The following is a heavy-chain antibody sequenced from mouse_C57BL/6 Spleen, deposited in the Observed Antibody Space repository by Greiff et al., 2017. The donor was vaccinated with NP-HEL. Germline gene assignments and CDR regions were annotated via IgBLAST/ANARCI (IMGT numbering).Heavy chain of an antibody. J-gene: IGHJ4*01. CDR1: GYTFTDYY. CDR3: ARSNHYYAMDY. D-gene: IGHD2-5*01. CDR2: IYPGSGNT. V-gene: IGHV1-76*01. Sequence: VQLQQSGAELVRPGASVKLSCKASGYTFTDYYINWVKQRPGQGLEWIARIYPGSGNTYSNEKFKGKATLTAEKSSSTAYMQLSSLTSEDSAVYFCARSNHYYAMDYWGQGTSVTVSS.